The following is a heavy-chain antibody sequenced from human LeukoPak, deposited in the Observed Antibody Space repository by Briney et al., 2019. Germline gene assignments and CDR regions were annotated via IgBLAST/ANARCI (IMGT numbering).Heavy chain of an antibody. Sequence: SGPTLVNPTQTLTLTCTFSGFSLSTSGMCVSWIRQPPGKALEWLARIDWDDDKYYSTSLKTRLTISKDTSKNQVVLTMTNMDPVDTATYYCARLYAVTGSYYSSLDYWGQGTLVTVSS. D-gene: IGHD3-10*01. CDR2: IDWDDDK. J-gene: IGHJ4*02. V-gene: IGHV2-70*11. CDR3: ARLYAVTGSYYSSLDY. CDR1: GFSLSTSGMC.